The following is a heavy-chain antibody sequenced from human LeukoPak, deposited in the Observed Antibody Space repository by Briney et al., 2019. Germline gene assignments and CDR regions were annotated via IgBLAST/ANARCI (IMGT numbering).Heavy chain of an antibody. Sequence: TGGSLRLSCATSDFTVSSNYMSWVRQAPGKGLEWVSIIYSNGSTYYADSMKGRFTISRDNSKNTLYLQMNSLRAEDTAVYYCARFYSSGSFGAFDIWGQGTMVSVSS. V-gene: IGHV3-53*01. D-gene: IGHD3-22*01. CDR1: DFTVSSNY. CDR2: IYSNGST. J-gene: IGHJ3*02. CDR3: ARFYSSGSFGAFDI.